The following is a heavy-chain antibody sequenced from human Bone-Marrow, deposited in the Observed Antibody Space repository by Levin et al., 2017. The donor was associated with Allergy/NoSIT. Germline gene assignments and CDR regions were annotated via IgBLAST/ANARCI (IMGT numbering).Heavy chain of an antibody. V-gene: IGHV5-51*01. CDR2: IYPGDSDT. Sequence: GESLKISCKGSGYSFTSYWIGWVRQMPGKGLEWMGIIYPGDSDTRYSPSFQGQVTISADKSISTAYLQWSSLKASDTAMYYCARRYYDYVWGSYRYFDYWGQGTLVTVSS. CDR1: GYSFTSYW. D-gene: IGHD3-16*02. CDR3: ARRYYDYVWGSYRYFDY. J-gene: IGHJ4*02.